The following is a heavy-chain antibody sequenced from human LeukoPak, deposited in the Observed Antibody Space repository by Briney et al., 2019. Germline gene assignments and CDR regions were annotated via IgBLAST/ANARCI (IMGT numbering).Heavy chain of an antibody. CDR1: EFTFNRYS. Sequence: PGGSLRLSCTASEFTFNRYSINWVRKAPGRGLEWVSSVSSASGFIYYADSVKGRFTISRDNSKNTLYLQMNSLRAEDTAVYYCARDPADYYYYYGMDVWGQGTTVTVSS. V-gene: IGHV3-21*01. CDR2: VSSASGFI. J-gene: IGHJ6*02. CDR3: ARDPADYYYYYGMDV. D-gene: IGHD6-25*01.